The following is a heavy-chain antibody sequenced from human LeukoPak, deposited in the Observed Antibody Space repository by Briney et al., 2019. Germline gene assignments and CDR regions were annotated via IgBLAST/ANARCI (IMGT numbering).Heavy chain of an antibody. D-gene: IGHD2-2*01. V-gene: IGHV1-2*02. CDR2: INTYSGDT. J-gene: IGHJ4*02. CDR1: GYTFTGYY. Sequence: ASVKVSCKASGYTFTGYYMHWMRQAPGHGLEWMGWINTYSGDTNYAQKFQGRVTVTRDTSISTAYMELSRLTSDDTAVYYCARRPGECSTTSCYYAYWGQGTLVTVSS. CDR3: ARRPGECSTTSCYYAY.